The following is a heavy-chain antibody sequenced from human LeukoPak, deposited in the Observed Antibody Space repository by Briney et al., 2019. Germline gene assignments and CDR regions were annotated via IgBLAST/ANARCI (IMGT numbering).Heavy chain of an antibody. J-gene: IGHJ4*02. D-gene: IGHD6-13*01. V-gene: IGHV3-30*02. CDR1: GFTFSSSG. Sequence: GGSLRLSCAASGFTFSSSGVHWVRQAPGKGLEWVALIRSDGSNKYYADSVKGRFTVSRDNSKDTLYLQMNSLRPDDTAVYYCAKDIPSSSWYLGYWGQGTLVTVSS. CDR3: AKDIPSSSWYLGY. CDR2: IRSDGSNK.